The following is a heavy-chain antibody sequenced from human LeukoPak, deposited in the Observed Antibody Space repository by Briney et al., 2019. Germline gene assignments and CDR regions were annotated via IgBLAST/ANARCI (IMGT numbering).Heavy chain of an antibody. J-gene: IGHJ4*02. Sequence: SETLSLTCTVSGGSISSYYWTWIRQPPGKGLEWIGYIYYSGRTNYNPSLKSLVTISLDASKNQFSLKLSSVTAADTAIYYCARDRRDVSGCYHWGQGILVTVSS. CDR2: IYYSGRT. D-gene: IGHD3-22*01. CDR3: ARDRRDVSGCYH. V-gene: IGHV4-59*12. CDR1: GGSISSYY.